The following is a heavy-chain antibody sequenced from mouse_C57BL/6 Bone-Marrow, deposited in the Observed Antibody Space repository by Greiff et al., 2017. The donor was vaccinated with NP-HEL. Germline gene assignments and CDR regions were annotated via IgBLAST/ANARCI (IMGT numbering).Heavy chain of an antibody. V-gene: IGHV1-80*01. CDR2: IYPGDGDT. Sequence: VQVVESGAELVRPGASVKISCKASGYAFSSYWMHWVKQRPGKGLEWIGQIYPGDGDTNYNGKFKGKATLTADKSSSTAYMQLSSLTSDDSAVYFCANPYYSNDGYAMDYWGQGTSVTVSS. J-gene: IGHJ4*01. CDR3: ANPYYSNDGYAMDY. D-gene: IGHD2-5*01. CDR1: GYAFSSYW.